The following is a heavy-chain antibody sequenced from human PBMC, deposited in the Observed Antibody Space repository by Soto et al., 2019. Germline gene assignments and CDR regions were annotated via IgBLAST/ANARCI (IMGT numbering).Heavy chain of an antibody. CDR2: VDNSGST. Sequence: QVQLQESGPGLVKPSETLSLTCSVSGGSVSSESYYWSWIRQTPGKGLEWIGNVDNSGSTKYNPSLKSRVTISVDTSQNQFSLKLSSMTGADTAVYYCARERGDSPWIDPWGQGTLVTVSS. CDR1: GGSVSSESYY. J-gene: IGHJ5*02. V-gene: IGHV4-61*01. CDR3: ARERGDSPWIDP. D-gene: IGHD2-21*01.